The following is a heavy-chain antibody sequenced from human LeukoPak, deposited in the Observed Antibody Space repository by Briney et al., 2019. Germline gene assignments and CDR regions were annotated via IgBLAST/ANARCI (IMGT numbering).Heavy chain of an antibody. J-gene: IGHJ6*03. CDR2: MNPNSGNT. CDR1: GYTFTSYD. V-gene: IGHV1-8*03. D-gene: IGHD6-13*01. Sequence: ASVKVSCKASGYTFTSYDINWVRQATGQGLEWMGWMNPNSGNTGYAQKFQGRVTITRNTSISTAYMELSSLRSDDTAVYYCARDGYSSSWYYYYMDVWGKGTTVTVSS. CDR3: ARDGYSSSWYYYYMDV.